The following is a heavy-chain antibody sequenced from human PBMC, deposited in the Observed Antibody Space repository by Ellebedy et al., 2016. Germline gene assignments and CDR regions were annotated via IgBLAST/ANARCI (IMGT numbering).Heavy chain of an antibody. V-gene: IGHV4-59*02. Sequence: SETLSLXXTVSGGSVDTYYLTWIRQSPGKGLEWIGYVFYGGSTKYNPSLRSRVTISLDTSRNQFSLKVTSVAAADTAVYYCARDVSLYSSSPSFDSWGQGTLVTVSS. CDR3: ARDVSLYSSSPSFDS. CDR1: GGSVDTYY. CDR2: VFYGGST. J-gene: IGHJ4*02. D-gene: IGHD6-6*01.